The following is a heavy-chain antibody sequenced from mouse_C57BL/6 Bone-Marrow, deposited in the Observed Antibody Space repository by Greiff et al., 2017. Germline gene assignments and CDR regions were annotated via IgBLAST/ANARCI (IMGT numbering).Heavy chain of an antibody. CDR2: IDPSDSYT. V-gene: IGHV1-50*01. J-gene: IGHJ4*01. CDR1: GYTFTSYW. CDR3: AKDDYYAMDY. Sequence: QVQLKQPGAELVKPGASVKLSCKASGYTFTSYWMQWVKQRPGQGLEWIGEIDPSDSYTNYNQKFKGKATLTVDPSSSTAYMQLISLTSEDSAVYYCAKDDYYAMDYWGQGTSVTVSS.